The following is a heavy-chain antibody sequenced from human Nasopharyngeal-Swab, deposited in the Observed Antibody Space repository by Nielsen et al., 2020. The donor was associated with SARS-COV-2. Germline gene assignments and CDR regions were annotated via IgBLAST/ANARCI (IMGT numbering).Heavy chain of an antibody. J-gene: IGHJ4*02. CDR2: IYYSGST. V-gene: IGHV4-39*07. D-gene: IGHD3-10*01. Sequence: GSLRLSCTVSGGSISSSSYYWGWIRQPPGKGLEWIGSIYYSGSTYYNPSLKSRVTISVDTSKNQFSLKLSSVTAADTAVYYCARGLLRYYDSGSSPTPPDYWGQGTLVTVSS. CDR3: ARGLLRYYDSGSSPTPPDY. CDR1: GGSISSSSYY.